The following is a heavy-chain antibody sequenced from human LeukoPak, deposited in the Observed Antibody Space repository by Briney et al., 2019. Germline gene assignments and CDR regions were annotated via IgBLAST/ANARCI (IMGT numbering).Heavy chain of an antibody. J-gene: IGHJ3*02. V-gene: IGHV4-34*01. Sequence: SETLSLTCAVSGVSFTNYQWTYIRQTPGKGLEWVGEISHTGSTNYNPSLKSRVTLSIDMSKKNFTLILKSVTAADTAVYYWARGRYYFPMGTVDIWDQGTMVTVSS. CDR2: ISHTGST. CDR1: GVSFTNYQ. CDR3: ARGRYYFPMGTVDI. D-gene: IGHD2/OR15-2a*01.